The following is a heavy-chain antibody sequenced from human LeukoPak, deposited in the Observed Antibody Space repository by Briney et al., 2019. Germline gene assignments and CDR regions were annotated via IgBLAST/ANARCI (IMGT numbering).Heavy chain of an antibody. V-gene: IGHV4-4*09. J-gene: IGHJ4*02. CDR3: ARLLTVSQFDY. CDR2: VYTSGST. Sequence: PSETLSLTCTVSGGSFISYYWSWIRQPPGKGLEWIGYVYTSGSTNYNPSLKSRVTISVYTSKNQFSLKLSSVTAADTAVYYCARLLTVSQFDYGGQGSLVTVSS. D-gene: IGHD7-27*01. CDR1: GGSFISYY.